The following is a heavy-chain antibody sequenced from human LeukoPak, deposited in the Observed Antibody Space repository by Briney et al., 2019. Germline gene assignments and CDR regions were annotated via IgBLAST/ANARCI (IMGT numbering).Heavy chain of an antibody. CDR1: GFTFSSYS. V-gene: IGHV3-21*01. D-gene: IGHD1-26*01. Sequence: GGSLRLSCAASGFTFSSYSMNWVRQAPGKGLEWVSSISSSSYIYYADSVKGRFTISRDNAKNSLYLQMNSLRAEDTAVYYCAAEVGATGAFDIWGQGTVVTVSS. J-gene: IGHJ3*02. CDR3: AAEVGATGAFDI. CDR2: ISSSSYI.